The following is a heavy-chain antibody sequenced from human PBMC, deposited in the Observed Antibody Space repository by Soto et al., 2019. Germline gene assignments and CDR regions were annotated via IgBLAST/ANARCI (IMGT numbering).Heavy chain of an antibody. CDR2: INTNSGGT. D-gene: IGHD3-16*01. J-gene: IGHJ3*01. V-gene: IGHV1-2*02. CDR3: AGDLFRGGRDNAACGF. Sequence: ASVKVSCKASGYSFTGYYIYWLRQAPGQGLEWVGWINTNSGGTNYAQKFQGRVTMTRDTSISTAYMELSSLRSDDTAVYYCAGDLFRGGRDNAACGFWGQGRMVTVSS. CDR1: GYSFTGYY.